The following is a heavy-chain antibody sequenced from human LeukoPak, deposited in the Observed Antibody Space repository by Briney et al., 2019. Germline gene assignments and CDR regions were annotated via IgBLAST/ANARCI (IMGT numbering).Heavy chain of an antibody. CDR1: GFTFNSYS. CDR3: ARGTAAAKIDY. D-gene: IGHD6-13*01. Sequence: GGSLRLSCAASGFTFNSYSMNWVRQAPGKGLEWVSSISGSNSYIYYADSMKGRFTISRDNAKNSLYLQMNSLRAEDTAVYYCARGTAAAKIDYWGQGTLVTVSS. V-gene: IGHV3-21*01. CDR2: ISGSNSYI. J-gene: IGHJ4*02.